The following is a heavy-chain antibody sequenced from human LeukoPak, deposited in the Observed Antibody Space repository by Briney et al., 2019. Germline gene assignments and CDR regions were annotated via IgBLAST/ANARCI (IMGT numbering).Heavy chain of an antibody. Sequence: SETLSLTCTVSGGSISSGGYCWSWIRQPPGKGLEWIGYIYHSGSTYYNPSLKSRVTISVDRSKNQFSLKLSSVTAADTAVYYCAREGIAAAGNDVEYYFDYWGQGTLVTVSS. CDR1: GGSISSGGYC. D-gene: IGHD6-13*01. J-gene: IGHJ4*02. CDR3: AREGIAAAGNDVEYYFDY. CDR2: IYHSGST. V-gene: IGHV4-30-2*01.